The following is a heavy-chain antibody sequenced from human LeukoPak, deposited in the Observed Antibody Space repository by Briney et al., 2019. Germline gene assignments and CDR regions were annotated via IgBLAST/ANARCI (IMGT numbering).Heavy chain of an antibody. CDR2: IIPVLGIA. Sequence: ASVKVSCKASGGTFSNYAISWVRQAPGQGLEWMGRIIPVLGIANYAQKFQGRVTITADKSTSTAYMELSSLRSEDTAVYYCARDHCSGGSCHGGHWGQGTLVTVSS. CDR3: ARDHCSGGSCHGGH. V-gene: IGHV1-69*04. CDR1: GGTFSNYA. D-gene: IGHD2-15*01. J-gene: IGHJ4*02.